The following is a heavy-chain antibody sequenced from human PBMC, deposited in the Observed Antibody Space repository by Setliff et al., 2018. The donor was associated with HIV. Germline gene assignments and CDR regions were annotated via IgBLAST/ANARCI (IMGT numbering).Heavy chain of an antibody. CDR2: IVVDSGNT. D-gene: IGHD3-22*01. Sequence: ASVKVSCKASGFTFISSAMQWVRQARGQRLEWIRWIVVDSGNTNYAQKFQERVTITRDMSTSTAYMELSSLRSEDTAVYYCAALYYDSSGYYPGAFDIWGQGTMVTVSS. V-gene: IGHV1-58*02. J-gene: IGHJ3*02. CDR3: AALYYDSSGYYPGAFDI. CDR1: GFTFISSA.